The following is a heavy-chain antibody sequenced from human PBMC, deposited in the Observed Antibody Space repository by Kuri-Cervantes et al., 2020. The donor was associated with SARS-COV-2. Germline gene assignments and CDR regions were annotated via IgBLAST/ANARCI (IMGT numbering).Heavy chain of an antibody. Sequence: ASVKVSCKAPGYTFTSYDINWVRQAPGQGLEWMGWISAYNGNTNYAQKLQGRVTMTTDTSTSTAYMELSSLRSGDTAVYYCARGTRYFENWGQGTLVTVSS. V-gene: IGHV1-18*01. CDR1: GYTFTSYD. D-gene: IGHD3-9*01. CDR3: ARGTRYFEN. CDR2: ISAYNGNT. J-gene: IGHJ4*02.